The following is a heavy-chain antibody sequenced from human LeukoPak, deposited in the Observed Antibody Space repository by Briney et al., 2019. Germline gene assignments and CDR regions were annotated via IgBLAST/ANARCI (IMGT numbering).Heavy chain of an antibody. D-gene: IGHD6-19*01. CDR2: IYHSGST. Sequence: SETLSLTCAVSGGSISSSNWWSWVRQPPGKGLEWTGEIYHSGSTNYNPSLKSRVTISVDKSKNQFSLKLSSVTAADTAVYYCARKDIAVAGTGFDYWGQGTLVTVSS. CDR3: ARKDIAVAGTGFDY. V-gene: IGHV4-4*02. CDR1: GGSISSSNW. J-gene: IGHJ4*02.